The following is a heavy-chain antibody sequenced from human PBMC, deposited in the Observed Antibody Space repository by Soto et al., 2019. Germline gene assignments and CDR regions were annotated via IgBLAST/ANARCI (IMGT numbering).Heavy chain of an antibody. CDR2: INQDGSEK. CDR1: GFTFRTYW. CDR3: ARDGSTSWYSYDYHGMDV. J-gene: IGHJ6*02. V-gene: IGHV3-7*05. Sequence: EVQLVESGGGLVQPGGSLRLSCGASGFTFRTYWLSWVRQVPGKGLEWVANINQDGSEKNYVDSVKGRFTISRDNAKNSLHLQMSSLRAEDTALYYLARDGSTSWYSYDYHGMDVWGQGTTVTVSS. D-gene: IGHD5-18*01.